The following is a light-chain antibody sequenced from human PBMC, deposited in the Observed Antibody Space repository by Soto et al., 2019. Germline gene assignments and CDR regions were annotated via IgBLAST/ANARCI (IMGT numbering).Light chain of an antibody. CDR3: QQYNEWPLT. CDR1: QSVRSN. CDR2: GAS. J-gene: IGKJ1*01. V-gene: IGKV3D-15*01. Sequence: EIVMTQSPVTLSVSPGERATLSCRASQSVRSNLAWYQQKPGQAPGLVISGASTRATGIPARFSGSGSGTEFTLTISSLQSEDFAVYYCQQYNEWPLTFGQGTKVEIK.